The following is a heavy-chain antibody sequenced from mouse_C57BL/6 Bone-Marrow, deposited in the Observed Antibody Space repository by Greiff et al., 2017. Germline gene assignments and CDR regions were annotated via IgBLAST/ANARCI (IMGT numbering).Heavy chain of an antibody. V-gene: IGHV1-82*01. CDR2: IYPGDGDT. Sequence: VQLKQSGPELVKPGASVKISCKASGYEFSSSWMNWVKQRPGKGLEWIGRIYPGDGDTNYNGKFKGKATLTADKSSSTAYMQRSSLTSEDSAVYFCASSYDYGYFDVWGTGTTVTVSS. J-gene: IGHJ1*03. CDR3: ASSYDYGYFDV. D-gene: IGHD2-3*01. CDR1: GYEFSSSW.